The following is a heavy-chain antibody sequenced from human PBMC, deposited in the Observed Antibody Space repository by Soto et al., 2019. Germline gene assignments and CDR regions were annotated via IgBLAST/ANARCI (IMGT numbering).Heavy chain of an antibody. CDR2: IYYSGST. Sequence: PSETLSLTCTVSGGSISSSSYYWGWIRQPPGKGLEWIGSIYYSGSTYYNPSLRSRVTISVDTSKNQFSLKLSSVAAADTGVYYCATNYAYYYYYGMDVWGQGTTVTVSS. D-gene: IGHD4-4*01. CDR3: ATNYAYYYYYGMDV. CDR1: GGSISSSSYY. J-gene: IGHJ6*02. V-gene: IGHV4-39*01.